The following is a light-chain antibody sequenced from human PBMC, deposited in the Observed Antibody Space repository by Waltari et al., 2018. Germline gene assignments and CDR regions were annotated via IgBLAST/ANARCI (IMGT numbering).Light chain of an antibody. CDR1: QSGSNW. V-gene: IGKV1-5*03. J-gene: IGKJ1*01. CDR3: QQYNSYPWT. CDR2: KAS. Sequence: DIQMTQSPSTLSASVGDRVTITCRASQSGSNWLAWYQQKPGRAPNLLIYKASSLEGGVPARFSGSGSGTEFTLTISSLQPDDFATYYCQQYNSYPWTFGQGTKVEIK.